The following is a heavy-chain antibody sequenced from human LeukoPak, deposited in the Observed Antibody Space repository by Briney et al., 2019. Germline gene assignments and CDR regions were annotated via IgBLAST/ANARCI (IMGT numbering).Heavy chain of an antibody. CDR1: GFTFSSYA. V-gene: IGHV3-30-3*01. CDR3: AKEVQEGPRIAVAGTDPFDY. J-gene: IGHJ4*02. D-gene: IGHD6-19*01. Sequence: PGGSLRLSCAASGFTFSSYAMHWVRQAPGKGLEWVAVISYDGSNKYYADSVKGRFTISRDNSKNTLYLQMNSLRAEDTAVYYCAKEVQEGPRIAVAGTDPFDYWGQGTLVTVSS. CDR2: ISYDGSNK.